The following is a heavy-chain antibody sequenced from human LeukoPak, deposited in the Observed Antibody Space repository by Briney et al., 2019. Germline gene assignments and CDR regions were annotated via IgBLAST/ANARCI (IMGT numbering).Heavy chain of an antibody. D-gene: IGHD3-9*01. CDR2: ISGSGGST. Sequence: GGSLRLSCAASGFTFSSYAMSCVRQAPGKGLEWVSTISGSGGSTNYADSVKGRFSISRDNSKNTLYLQMNSLRAEDTAVYYCAKGSLSGLYYFDYWGQGTLVTVSS. CDR1: GFTFSSYA. J-gene: IGHJ4*02. CDR3: AKGSLSGLYYFDY. V-gene: IGHV3-23*01.